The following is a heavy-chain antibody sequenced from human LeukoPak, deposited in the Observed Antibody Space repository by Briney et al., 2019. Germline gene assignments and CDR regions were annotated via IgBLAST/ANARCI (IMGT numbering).Heavy chain of an antibody. CDR3: ASRGEIAAAGPGYYYYGMDV. V-gene: IGHV3-30*14. Sequence: PGGSLRLSCAASGFTFNRYWMSWVRQAPVKGLEYTAVISYDGSNKYYADSVKGRFTISRDNSKNTLYLQMNSLRAEDTAVYYCASRGEIAAAGPGYYYYGMDVWGQGTTVTVSS. D-gene: IGHD6-13*01. CDR1: GFTFNRYW. J-gene: IGHJ6*02. CDR2: ISYDGSNK.